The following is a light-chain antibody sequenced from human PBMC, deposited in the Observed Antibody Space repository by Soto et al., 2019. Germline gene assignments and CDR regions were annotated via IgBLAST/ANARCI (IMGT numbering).Light chain of an antibody. V-gene: IGKV3-11*01. CDR3: QHRGR. CDR1: QNINNF. Sequence: VLTQSRATLSLSPGDRATLSCRAGQNINNFIAWYQHKPGQAPRLLIYDASNRATGIPGRFSGSGSGTDFTLTITSLESEDFAVYYCQHRGRFGQGTKVDIK. J-gene: IGKJ1*01. CDR2: DAS.